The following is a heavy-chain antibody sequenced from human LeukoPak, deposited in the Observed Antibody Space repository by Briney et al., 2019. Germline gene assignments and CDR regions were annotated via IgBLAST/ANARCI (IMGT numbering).Heavy chain of an antibody. V-gene: IGHV1-46*01. D-gene: IGHD6-6*01. J-gene: IGHJ4*02. Sequence: ASVTVSCKASGYTFTSYFMHWVRQAPGQGLEWMGIINPSGGSTSYAQKFQGRVTMTRDTSTSTVYMELSSLRSEDTAVHYCARTAGRTFDYWGQGTLVTVSS. CDR3: ARTAGRTFDY. CDR2: INPSGGST. CDR1: GYTFTSYF.